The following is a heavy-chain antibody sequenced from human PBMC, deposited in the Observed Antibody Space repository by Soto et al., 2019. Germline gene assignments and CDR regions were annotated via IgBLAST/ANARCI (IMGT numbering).Heavy chain of an antibody. CDR2: IYYSGST. Sequence: ASETLSLTCTVSGGSISSYYWSWIRQPPGKGLEWIGYIYYSGSTNYNPSLKSRVTISVDTSKNQFSLKLSSVTAVDTAVYYCARVKYYYDSSGYYRFFDYWGQGTLVTVSS. V-gene: IGHV4-59*01. CDR1: GGSISSYY. D-gene: IGHD3-22*01. CDR3: ARVKYYYDSSGYYRFFDY. J-gene: IGHJ4*02.